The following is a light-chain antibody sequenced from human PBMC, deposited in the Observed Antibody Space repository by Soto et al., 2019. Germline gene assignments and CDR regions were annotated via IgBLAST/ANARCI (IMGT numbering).Light chain of an antibody. CDR2: DAS. CDR1: QSVSSK. CDR3: QQHSNWPLT. J-gene: IGKJ4*01. Sequence: EIVMTQSPATLSVSLGERATLSCRASQSVSSKLAWYQQKPGQAPRLLIFDASNRATGIPARFSGSGSGTDFILTISSLEPEDFAVYYCQQHSNWPLTFGGGTKVDIK. V-gene: IGKV3-11*01.